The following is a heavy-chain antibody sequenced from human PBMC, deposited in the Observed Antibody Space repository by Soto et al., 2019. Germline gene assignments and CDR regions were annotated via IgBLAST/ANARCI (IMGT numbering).Heavy chain of an antibody. Sequence: SETLSLTCSVSGDSITTNGYYWGWIRQPPGKGLQWIGNVYSTGSTFSHPSLTSRVFISVDTSKKKFSLRMTSVTAADTAVYYCARSHYTYGLLIDYWGPGIMVT. D-gene: IGHD2-8*01. CDR2: VYSTGST. CDR1: GDSITTNGYY. CDR3: ARSHYTYGLLIDY. J-gene: IGHJ4*02. V-gene: IGHV4-39*01.